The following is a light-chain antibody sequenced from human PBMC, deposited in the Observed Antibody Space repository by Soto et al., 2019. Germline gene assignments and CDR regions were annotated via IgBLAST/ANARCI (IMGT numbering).Light chain of an antibody. Sequence: ILMTQSPASLPASPGERPTLTCRASQGISNYLAWYQQKPGEAPKVLIYAASTLQTGVPSRFSGSGSGTDFTLTISWLQSEDFATYYCQQYYSYPRTFGQGTKVEIK. CDR3: QQYYSYPRT. CDR2: AAS. CDR1: QGISNY. V-gene: IGKV1-8*01. J-gene: IGKJ1*01.